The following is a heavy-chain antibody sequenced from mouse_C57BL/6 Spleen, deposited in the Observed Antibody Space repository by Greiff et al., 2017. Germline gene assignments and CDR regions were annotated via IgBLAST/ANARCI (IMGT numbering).Heavy chain of an antibody. J-gene: IGHJ2*01. Sequence: QVQLKESGAELARPGASVKLSCKASGYTFTSYGISWVKQRTGQGLEWIGEIYPRSGNTYYNEKFKGKATLTADKSSSTAYMELRSLTSEDSAVYFCARPHYDYDGYWGQGTTLTVSS. V-gene: IGHV1-81*01. CDR2: IYPRSGNT. CDR1: GYTFTSYG. CDR3: ARPHYDYDGY. D-gene: IGHD2-4*01.